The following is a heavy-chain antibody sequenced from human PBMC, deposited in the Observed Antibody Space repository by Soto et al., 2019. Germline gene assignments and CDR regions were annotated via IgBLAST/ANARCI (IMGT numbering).Heavy chain of an antibody. CDR1: GFTFRSYG. D-gene: IGHD1-1*01. Sequence: XGSRRLSCAASGFTFRSYGMHWVRQAPGKGLDWVALMSFDGSNKYYADSVRGRFTISSDNSKSTLYLQMDILRPEDTAVYYCAKEFGWELQLSHPYYNSGMDAWGQGPTVTVSS. CDR2: MSFDGSNK. CDR3: AKEFGWELQLSHPYYNSGMDA. J-gene: IGHJ6*02. V-gene: IGHV3-30*18.